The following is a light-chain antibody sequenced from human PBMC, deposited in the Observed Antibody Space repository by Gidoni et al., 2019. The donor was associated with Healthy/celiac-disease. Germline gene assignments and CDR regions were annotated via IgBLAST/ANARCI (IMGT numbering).Light chain of an antibody. CDR3: SSYAGSNNVI. CDR1: SSDVGGYDL. J-gene: IGLJ2*01. Sequence: QSALTQPPSASGSPGHSVTISCTGTSSDVGGYDLVSWYQQHPGKAPKLMIYQVTKRPSGVPDRFFGSKSGNTASLTVSGLQAEDEADYYCSSYAGSNNVIFGGGTELTVL. V-gene: IGLV2-8*01. CDR2: QVT.